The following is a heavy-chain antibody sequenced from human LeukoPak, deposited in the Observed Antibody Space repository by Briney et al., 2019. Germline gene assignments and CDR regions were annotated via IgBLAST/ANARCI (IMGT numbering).Heavy chain of an antibody. V-gene: IGHV1-69*04. D-gene: IGHD3-10*01. CDR2: IIPILGIA. Sequence: ASVKVSCKASGGTFSSYAISWVRQAPGQGLEWMGRIIPILGIANYAQKFQGRVTITADKSTSTAYMELSSLRSEDTAVYYCARGRDPRGMDVWGQGTTVTVSS. CDR1: GGTFSSYA. J-gene: IGHJ6*02. CDR3: ARGRDPRGMDV.